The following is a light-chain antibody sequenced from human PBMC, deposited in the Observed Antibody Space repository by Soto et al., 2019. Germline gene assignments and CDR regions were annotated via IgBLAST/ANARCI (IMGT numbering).Light chain of an antibody. Sequence: DIQMTQSPSTLSGSVGDRVTITCRASQAISSWLAWYQQKPGKAPKLLIYKASTLKSGVPSRFSGSGSGTDFTLTISSLQPDDFAIYYCQQYNDYPLTFGGGTKVEIK. V-gene: IGKV1-5*03. J-gene: IGKJ4*01. CDR1: QAISSW. CDR3: QQYNDYPLT. CDR2: KAS.